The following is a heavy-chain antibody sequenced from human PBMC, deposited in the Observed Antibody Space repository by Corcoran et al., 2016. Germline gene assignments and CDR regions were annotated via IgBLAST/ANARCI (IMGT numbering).Heavy chain of an antibody. D-gene: IGHD6-13*01. CDR3: ARDLRIAARKPYYYYYCMDV. CDR1: GGSISSSSYY. CDR2: IYYSGST. Sequence: QLQLQESGPGLVKPSETLSLTCTVSGGSISSSSYYWGWIRQPPGKGMEWIGSIYYSGSTYYNPSLKSRVTISVDTSKNQFSLKLSSVTDADTAVHYCARDLRIAARKPYYYYYCMDVWGQGTTVTVSS. J-gene: IGHJ6*02. V-gene: IGHV4-39*07.